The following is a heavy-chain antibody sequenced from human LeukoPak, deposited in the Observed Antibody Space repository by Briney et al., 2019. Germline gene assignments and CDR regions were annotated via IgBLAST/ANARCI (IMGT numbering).Heavy chain of an antibody. Sequence: GRSLRLSCAASGFTFSSYGMHWVRQAPGKGLEWVAVIWYDGSNKYYADSVKGRFTISRDNSKNTLYLQMNSLRAEDTAVYYCARFDIVVVPAAMRGTGVFDIWGQGTMVTVSS. V-gene: IGHV3-33*01. D-gene: IGHD2-2*01. J-gene: IGHJ3*02. CDR1: GFTFSSYG. CDR2: IWYDGSNK. CDR3: ARFDIVVVPAAMRGTGVFDI.